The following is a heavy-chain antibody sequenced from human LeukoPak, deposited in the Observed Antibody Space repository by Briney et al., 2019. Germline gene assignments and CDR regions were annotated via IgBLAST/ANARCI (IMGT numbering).Heavy chain of an antibody. Sequence: EASVKVSCKASGYTFTNHYMYWVRQAPGQGLEWMGIINPSGGSTSYAQKFQGRVTMTRDTSTRTVYMEVSSLRSEDTAVYYCASQGGYSSAIGMGYWGQGTLVTVSS. CDR1: GYTFTNHY. D-gene: IGHD6-19*01. CDR2: INPSGGST. V-gene: IGHV1-46*01. CDR3: ASQGGYSSAIGMGY. J-gene: IGHJ4*02.